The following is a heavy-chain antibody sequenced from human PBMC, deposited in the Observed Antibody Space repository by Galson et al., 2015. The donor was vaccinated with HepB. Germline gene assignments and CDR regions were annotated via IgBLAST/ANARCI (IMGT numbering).Heavy chain of an antibody. Sequence: SLRLSCAASGFTFSYYGMNWVRQAPGKGLEWVSSISSSSSYIYYADSVKGRFTISRDNAKNSLYLQMNSLRAEDTAVYYCASDIVATGGGHNWFDPWGQGTLVTVSS. CDR3: ASDIVATGGGHNWFDP. D-gene: IGHD5-12*01. CDR2: ISSSSSYI. V-gene: IGHV3-21*01. CDR1: GFTFSYYG. J-gene: IGHJ5*02.